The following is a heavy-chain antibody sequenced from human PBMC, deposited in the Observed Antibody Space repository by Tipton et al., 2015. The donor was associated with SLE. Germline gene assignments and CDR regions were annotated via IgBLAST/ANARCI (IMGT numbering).Heavy chain of an antibody. J-gene: IGHJ3*02. Sequence: SLRLSCAASGFTFSSHWMHWVRQAPGKGLVWVSRINGDGSTTNYADSVKGRFTISRDNAKNTLYLQMNSLRAEDTAVYYCTRVESTSWACDIWGQGAIVTVSS. V-gene: IGHV3-74*01. D-gene: IGHD2/OR15-2a*01. CDR1: GFTFSSHW. CDR2: INGDGSTT. CDR3: TRVESTSWACDI.